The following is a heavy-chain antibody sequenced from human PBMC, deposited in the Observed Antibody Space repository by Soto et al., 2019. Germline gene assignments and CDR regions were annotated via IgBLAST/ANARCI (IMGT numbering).Heavy chain of an antibody. CDR3: ARDRRWGCSSTSCYPIDC. J-gene: IGHJ4*02. V-gene: IGHV1-18*01. CDR2: ISAYNGNT. Sequence: GASVKVSCKASGYTFTSYGMSWVRQAPGQGLEWMGWISAYNGNTNYAQKLQGRVTMTTDTSTSTAYMEVRSLRFDDTAVYYCARDRRWGCSSTSCYPIDCWGQGTLVTVSS. CDR1: GYTFTSYG. D-gene: IGHD2-2*01.